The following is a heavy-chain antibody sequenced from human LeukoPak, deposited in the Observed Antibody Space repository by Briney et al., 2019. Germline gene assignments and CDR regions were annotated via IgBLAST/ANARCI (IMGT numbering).Heavy chain of an antibody. CDR3: ARARYSYGSTFDY. CDR2: IYYSGST. J-gene: IGHJ4*02. CDR1: GGSISSGDYY. Sequence: SETLSLTCTVSGGSISSGDYYWSWIRQPPGKGLEWIGYIYYSGSTYYNPSLKSRVTISVDTSKNQFSLKLSSVTAADTAVYYCARARYSYGSTFDYWGQGTLVTVSS. D-gene: IGHD5-18*01. V-gene: IGHV4-30-4*01.